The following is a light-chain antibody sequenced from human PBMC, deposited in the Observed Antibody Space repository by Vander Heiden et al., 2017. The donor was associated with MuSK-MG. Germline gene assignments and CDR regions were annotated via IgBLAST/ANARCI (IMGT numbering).Light chain of an antibody. V-gene: IGKV4-1*01. CDR3: QRDYSTPYT. CDR1: QSVLYSSNNKNY. CDR2: WAS. Sequence: DIVMTQSPDSLPVSLGERATINCKSSQSVLYSSNNKNYLAWYQQKPGQPPKLLIYWASTRESGVPDRFSGSGSGTDFTLTISSLQAEDVAVYYCQRDYSTPYTFGQGTKVEIK. J-gene: IGKJ2*01.